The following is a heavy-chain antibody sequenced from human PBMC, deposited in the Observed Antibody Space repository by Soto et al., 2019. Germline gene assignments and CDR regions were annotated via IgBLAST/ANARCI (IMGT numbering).Heavy chain of an antibody. Sequence: EVQLLESGGGLVQPGGSLRLSCAASGFTFSSYAMSWVRQAPGKGLEWVSAISGSGGSTYYADSVKGRFTISRDNSKNTLYLQMNSLRAEDTAVDDCAKPEYPDCSSTSCYGGIDYWGQGTLVTVSS. CDR2: ISGSGGST. D-gene: IGHD2-2*01. V-gene: IGHV3-23*01. CDR1: GFTFSSYA. J-gene: IGHJ4*02. CDR3: AKPEYPDCSSTSCYGGIDY.